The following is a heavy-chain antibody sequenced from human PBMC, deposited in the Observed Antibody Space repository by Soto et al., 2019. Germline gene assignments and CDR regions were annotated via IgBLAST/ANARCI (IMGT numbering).Heavy chain of an antibody. Sequence: GGSLRLSCAASGFTFSSYAMSWVRQAPGKGLEWVSAISGSGGSTYYADSVKGRFTISRDNSKNTLCLQMNSLRAEDTAVYYCAKVNGYYGSGSYEDWFDPWGQGTLVTVSS. D-gene: IGHD3-10*01. CDR1: GFTFSSYA. V-gene: IGHV3-23*01. CDR3: AKVNGYYGSGSYEDWFDP. J-gene: IGHJ5*02. CDR2: ISGSGGST.